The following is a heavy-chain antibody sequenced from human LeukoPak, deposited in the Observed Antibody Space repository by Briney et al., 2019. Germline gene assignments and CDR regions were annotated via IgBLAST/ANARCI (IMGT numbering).Heavy chain of an antibody. CDR3: ARDPFTGTVTTGHYYYYGMDV. V-gene: IGHV1-69*04. CDR2: IIPIFGIA. D-gene: IGHD4-17*01. CDR1: GGTFSSYA. J-gene: IGHJ6*02. Sequence: SVKVSCKASGGTFSSYAISWVRQAPGQGLEWMGRIIPIFGIANYAQKFQGRVTITADKSTSTAYMELSSLRSEDTAVYYCARDPFTGTVTTGHYYYYGMDVWGQGTTVTVSS.